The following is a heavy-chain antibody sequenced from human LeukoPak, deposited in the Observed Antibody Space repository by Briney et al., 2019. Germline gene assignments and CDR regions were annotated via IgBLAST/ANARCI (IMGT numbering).Heavy chain of an antibody. CDR1: GYTFTSYY. Sequence: ASVKVSCKASGYTFTSYYVHWVRQAPGQGPEYMGIINPSAGNTNYAQKFQGRITMTRDTSTSTVYMELSSLLSEDTAVYYCARDRGIAVAGFDYWGQGTLVTVSS. CDR3: ARDRGIAVAGFDY. J-gene: IGHJ4*02. V-gene: IGHV1-46*01. D-gene: IGHD6-19*01. CDR2: INPSAGNT.